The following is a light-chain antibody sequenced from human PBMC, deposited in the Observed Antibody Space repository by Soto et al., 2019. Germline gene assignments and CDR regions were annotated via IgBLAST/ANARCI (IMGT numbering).Light chain of an antibody. V-gene: IGLV1-40*01. CDR3: QSYDRSLSGVI. J-gene: IGLJ2*01. CDR2: INN. Sequence: QSVLTQPPSVSGAPGQRVTISCTGSSSNIGAGYDVHWYQQLPGTAPKLLIYINNNRPSGVPDRFSGSKSGTSAFLAITGLQAEDEADYYCQSYDRSLSGVIFGGGTKLTVL. CDR1: SSNIGAGYD.